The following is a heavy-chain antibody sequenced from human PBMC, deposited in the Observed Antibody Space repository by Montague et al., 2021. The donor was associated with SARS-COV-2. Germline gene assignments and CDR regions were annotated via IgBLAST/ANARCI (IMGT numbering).Heavy chain of an antibody. V-gene: IGHV4-39*01. CDR1: GGSISSSSYY. Sequence: SETLSLTCTVSGGSISSSSYYWGWIRQPPGKGLEWIGSIYYTGSTYYNPSLKSRVTISVDTSKNQFSLKLSSVTAAETAVYYCARHGYYGTYDAFDIWGQGTMVTVSS. CDR3: ARHGYYGTYDAFDI. CDR2: IYYTGST. J-gene: IGHJ3*02. D-gene: IGHD3-10*01.